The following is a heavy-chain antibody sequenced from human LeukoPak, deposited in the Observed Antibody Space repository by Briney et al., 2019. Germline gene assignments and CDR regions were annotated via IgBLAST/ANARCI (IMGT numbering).Heavy chain of an antibody. CDR2: IYYSGNT. CDR3: ARTRLTRGYSYGYDYFDY. CDR1: GGSFSGYY. J-gene: IGHJ4*02. Sequence: PSETLSLTCAVYGGSFSGYYWNWIRQPPGKGLEWIAYIYYSGNTNYNPSLKSRVTISVDTSKNQFSLKLSSVTAADTAVYYCARTRLTRGYSYGYDYFDYWGQGTLVTVSS. V-gene: IGHV4-59*01. D-gene: IGHD5-18*01.